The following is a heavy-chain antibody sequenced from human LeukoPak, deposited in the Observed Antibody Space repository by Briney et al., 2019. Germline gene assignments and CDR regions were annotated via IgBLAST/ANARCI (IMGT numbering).Heavy chain of an antibody. J-gene: IGHJ4*02. Sequence: GGSLRLSCAASGFTFSSYAMHWVRQAPGKGLEWVAVISYDGSNKYYADSVKGRFTFSRDNSKNTLYLQTNSLRAEDTAVYYCAAPLWFGESSFDYWGQGTLVTVSS. D-gene: IGHD3-10*01. V-gene: IGHV3-30-3*01. CDR1: GFTFSSYA. CDR2: ISYDGSNK. CDR3: AAPLWFGESSFDY.